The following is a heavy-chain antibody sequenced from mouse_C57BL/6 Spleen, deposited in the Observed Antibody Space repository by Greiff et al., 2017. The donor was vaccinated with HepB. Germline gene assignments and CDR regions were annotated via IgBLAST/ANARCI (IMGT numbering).Heavy chain of an antibody. J-gene: IGHJ2*01. D-gene: IGHD2-10*02. Sequence: VQLQQSGAELVRPGTSVKMSCKASGYTFTNYWIGWAKQRPGHGLEWIGDIYPGGGYTNYNEKFKGKATLTADKSSSTAYMQVSSLTSEDSAICYCARTYGWGYFDYWGQGTTLTVSS. CDR1: GYTFTNYW. V-gene: IGHV1-63*01. CDR3: ARTYGWGYFDY. CDR2: IYPGGGYT.